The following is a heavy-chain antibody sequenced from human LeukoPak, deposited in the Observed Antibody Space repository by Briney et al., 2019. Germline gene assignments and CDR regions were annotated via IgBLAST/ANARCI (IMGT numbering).Heavy chain of an antibody. Sequence: GGSLRLSCAASGFTFSSYAMSWVRQAPGKGLEWVSAISGSGGSTYYADSVKGRFTISRDNSKNTLYLQMNSLRAEDTAVYYCAKDRGIAAADTWDYFDYWGQGTLVTVSS. J-gene: IGHJ4*02. CDR3: AKDRGIAAADTWDYFDY. CDR1: GFTFSSYA. CDR2: ISGSGGST. D-gene: IGHD6-13*01. V-gene: IGHV3-23*01.